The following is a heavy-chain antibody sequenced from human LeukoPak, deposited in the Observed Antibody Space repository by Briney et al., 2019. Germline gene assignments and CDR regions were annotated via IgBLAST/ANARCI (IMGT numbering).Heavy chain of an antibody. CDR3: ARDLYDFWSEPQKPDV. V-gene: IGHV3-30-3*01. CDR1: GFTFSSYA. J-gene: IGHJ6*04. Sequence: GGSMRLSCAASGFTFSSYAMHWVRQAPGKGLEWVAVISYDGSNKYYADSVKGRFTISRDNSKNTLYLQMNSLRAEDTAVYYCARDLYDFWSEPQKPDVWGKGTTVTVSS. D-gene: IGHD3-3*01. CDR2: ISYDGSNK.